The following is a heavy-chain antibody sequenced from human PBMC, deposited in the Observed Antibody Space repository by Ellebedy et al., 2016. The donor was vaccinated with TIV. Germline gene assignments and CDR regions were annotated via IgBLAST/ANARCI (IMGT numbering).Heavy chain of an antibody. J-gene: IGHJ3*02. D-gene: IGHD3-3*01. CDR3: ARNHYDFWSGYYYPIDAFDI. CDR1: GYTFTSYG. Sequence: ASVKVSXXASGYTFTSYGISWVRQAPGQGLEWMGWSSTYTANTNYAQKLQGRVTMTRNTSISTAYMELSSLRSEDTAVYYCARNHYDFWSGYYYPIDAFDIWGQGTMVTVSS. V-gene: IGHV1-18*01. CDR2: SSTYTANT.